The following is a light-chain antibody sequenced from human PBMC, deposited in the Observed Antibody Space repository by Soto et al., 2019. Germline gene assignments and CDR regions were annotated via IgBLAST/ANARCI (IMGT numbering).Light chain of an antibody. J-gene: IGKJ1*01. V-gene: IGKV3-20*01. Sequence: EFVLTQSPSTLSLSPGSRCTLSCRASQTVRKNYLDWYQQKPGQAPRLLIYDASSRATGIPDRLSGSGSGTEFTITISSMKYEDFAIYFCQQYYNWTRTFGHGTKVDIK. CDR1: QTVRKNY. CDR3: QQYYNWTRT. CDR2: DAS.